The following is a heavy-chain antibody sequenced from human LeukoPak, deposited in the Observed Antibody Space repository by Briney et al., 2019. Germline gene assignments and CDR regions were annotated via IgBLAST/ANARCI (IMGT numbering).Heavy chain of an antibody. CDR2: ISSSSSYI. CDR3: ARGPTYYYYYYMDV. Sequence: GGSLRLSCAASGFTFSGYWMNWVRQAPGKGLEWVSSISSSSSYIYYADSLKGRFTLSRDNAKNSLYLQMNSLRAEDTAVYYCARGPTYYYYYYMDVWGKGTTVTVSS. CDR1: GFTFSGYW. J-gene: IGHJ6*03. V-gene: IGHV3-21*01.